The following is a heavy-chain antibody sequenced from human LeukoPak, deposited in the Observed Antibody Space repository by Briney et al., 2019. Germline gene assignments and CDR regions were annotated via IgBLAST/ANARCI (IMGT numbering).Heavy chain of an antibody. D-gene: IGHD4-17*01. J-gene: IGHJ6*03. CDR3: ARGSYDYGDYVPYYYYMDV. Sequence: GGSLRLSCAASGFTFSSYSMNWVRQAPGKGLEWVSSISSSSSYIYYADSVKGRFTISRDNAKNSLYLQMNSLRAEDTAVCYCARGSYDYGDYVPYYYYMDVWGKGTTVTVSS. CDR1: GFTFSSYS. V-gene: IGHV3-21*01. CDR2: ISSSSSYI.